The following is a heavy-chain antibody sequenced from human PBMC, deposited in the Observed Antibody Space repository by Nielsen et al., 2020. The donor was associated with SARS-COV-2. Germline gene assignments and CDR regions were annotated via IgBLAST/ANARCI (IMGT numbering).Heavy chain of an antibody. D-gene: IGHD3-16*01. Sequence: GESLKISCAASGFTFSNAWMSWVRQAPGKGLEWVGRIKSKTDGGTTDYAAPVKGRFTISRDDSKNTLYLQMNSLKTEDTAVYYCTTGVDDYVDYYGMDVWGQGTTVTVSS. CDR2: IKSKTDGGTT. V-gene: IGHV3-15*01. J-gene: IGHJ6*02. CDR3: TTGVDDYVDYYGMDV. CDR1: GFTFSNAW.